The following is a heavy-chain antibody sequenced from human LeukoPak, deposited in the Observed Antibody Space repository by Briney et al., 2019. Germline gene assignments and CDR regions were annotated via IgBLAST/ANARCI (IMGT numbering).Heavy chain of an antibody. CDR2: IYSGGST. CDR1: GFTFSSYS. J-gene: IGHJ4*02. Sequence: GGSLRLSCAASGFTFSSYSMNWVRQAPGKGLEWVSVIYSGGSTYYADSVKGRFTISRDNSKSTLYIQMNSLRAEDTAVYYCARAKPKNMVRGLIMRRESRYYFDYWGQGTLVTVSS. V-gene: IGHV3-53*01. CDR3: ARAKPKNMVRGLIMRRESRYYFDY. D-gene: IGHD3-10*01.